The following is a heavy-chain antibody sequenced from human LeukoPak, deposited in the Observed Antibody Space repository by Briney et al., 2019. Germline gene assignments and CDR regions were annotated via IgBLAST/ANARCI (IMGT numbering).Heavy chain of an antibody. CDR2: IYTSGST. Sequence: ASETLSLTCTVSGGSISSYYWSWIRQPAGKGLEWIGRIYTSGSTNYNPSLKSRVTMSVDTSKNQFSLQLNSVTPEDTAVYYCARDAIRGGSEAGKYYFDYWGQGTLVTVSS. CDR3: ARDAIRGGSEAGKYYFDY. CDR1: GGSISSYY. V-gene: IGHV4-4*07. D-gene: IGHD6-19*01. J-gene: IGHJ4*02.